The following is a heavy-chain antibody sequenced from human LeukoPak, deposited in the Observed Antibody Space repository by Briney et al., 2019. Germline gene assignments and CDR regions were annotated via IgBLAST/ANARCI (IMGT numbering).Heavy chain of an antibody. Sequence: ASVKVSCKASGGTFSSYAISWVRQAPGQGLEWMGRIIPILGIANYAQKFQGRVTITADKSTSTAYMELSSLRSEDTAVYYCARDEGSDYGGNANYYYYGMDVWGQGTTVTVSS. D-gene: IGHD4-23*01. CDR2: IIPILGIA. J-gene: IGHJ6*02. V-gene: IGHV1-69*04. CDR1: GGTFSSYA. CDR3: ARDEGSDYGGNANYYYYGMDV.